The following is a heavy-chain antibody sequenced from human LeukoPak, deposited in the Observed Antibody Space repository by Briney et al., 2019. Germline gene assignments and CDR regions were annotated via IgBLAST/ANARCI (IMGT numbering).Heavy chain of an antibody. J-gene: IGHJ4*02. CDR2: IKQDGSEK. V-gene: IGHV3-7*03. D-gene: IGHD5-12*01. CDR3: ARARIAVATTNKYYFDY. CDR1: GFTFSSYW. Sequence: GGSLRLSCAASGFTFSSYWMGWVRQAPGKGLKWVANIKQDGSEKYYVDSVKGRFTISRDNAKNSLYLQMDSLRADDTALYYCARARIAVATTNKYYFDYWGQGTLVTVSS.